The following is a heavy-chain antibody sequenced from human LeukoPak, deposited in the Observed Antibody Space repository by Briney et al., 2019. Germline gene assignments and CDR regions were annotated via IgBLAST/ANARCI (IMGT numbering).Heavy chain of an antibody. CDR2: ISGSGGST. CDR3: AKGGQGVPAANFDY. D-gene: IGHD2-2*01. CDR1: GFTFSSYA. J-gene: IGHJ4*02. Sequence: GGSLRLSCAASGFTFSSYAMSWVRQAPGKGLEWVSGISGSGGSTYNADSVKGRFTISRDNSKNTLYLQMNSLRAGDTAVYYCAKGGQGVPAANFDYWGQGTLVTVSS. V-gene: IGHV3-23*01.